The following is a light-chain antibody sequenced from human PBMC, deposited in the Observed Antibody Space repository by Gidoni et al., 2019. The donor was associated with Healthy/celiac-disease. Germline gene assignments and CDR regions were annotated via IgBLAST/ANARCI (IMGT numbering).Light chain of an antibody. CDR2: WAS. J-gene: IGKJ2*03. V-gene: IGKV4-1*01. CDR1: QSVLYSANNKNY. Sequence: DIVMTQSPDSLAVSLGERATINCKSSQSVLYSANNKNYFAWYQQKPGQPPKLLIYWASTRESGVPDRFSGSGSGTDFTLTISSLQAEDVAVYYCQQYYSTPSFGQXTKLEIK. CDR3: QQYYSTPS.